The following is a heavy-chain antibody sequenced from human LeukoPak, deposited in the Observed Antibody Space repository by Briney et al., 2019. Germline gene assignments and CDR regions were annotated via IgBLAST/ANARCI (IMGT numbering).Heavy chain of an antibody. CDR3: ARAGDDYYYDSSGYYFSYWYFDL. V-gene: IGHV4-4*02. J-gene: IGHJ2*01. D-gene: IGHD3-22*01. CDR1: GDSITSNNW. Sequence: PSGTLSLTCAVSGDSITSNNWWSWVRQPPGKGLEWIGEIYYSGSANYNPSLKSRVVMSIDTSKNQFSLKLSSVTAADTAVYYCARAGDDYYYDSSGYYFSYWYFDLWGRGTLVTVSS. CDR2: IYYSGSA.